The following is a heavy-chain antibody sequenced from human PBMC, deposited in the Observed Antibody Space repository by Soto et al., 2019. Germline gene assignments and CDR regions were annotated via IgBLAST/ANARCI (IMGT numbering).Heavy chain of an antibody. D-gene: IGHD6-13*01. CDR2: IYYSGST. CDR1: GGSISSYY. V-gene: IGHV4-59*01. CDR3: ARMSRAIAAAGDGDY. Sequence: QVQLQESGPGLVKPSETLSLTCTVSGGSISSYYWSWIRQPPGKGLEWVGYIYYSGSTNYNPSLKSRVPISVDTCTNQLPLKLSSVTAADTAVYYCARMSRAIAAAGDGDYWGQGTLVTVSS. J-gene: IGHJ4*02.